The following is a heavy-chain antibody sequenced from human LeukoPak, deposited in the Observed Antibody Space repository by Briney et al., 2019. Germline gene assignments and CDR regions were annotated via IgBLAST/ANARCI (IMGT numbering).Heavy chain of an antibody. CDR2: IHYSGST. V-gene: IGHV4-59*01. CDR1: GGSISGYF. J-gene: IGHJ4*02. D-gene: IGHD6-6*01. Sequence: SETLSLTCTVSGGSISGYFWSWIRQPPGKGLEWIGYIHYSGSTNYNPSLKSRVTISVDTSKNQFSLKLSSVTAADTAVYYCARNPSIAARMFDYWGQGTLVTVSS. CDR3: ARNPSIAARMFDY.